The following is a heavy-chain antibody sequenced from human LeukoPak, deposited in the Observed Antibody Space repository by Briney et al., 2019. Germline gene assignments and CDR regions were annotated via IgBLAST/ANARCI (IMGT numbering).Heavy chain of an antibody. CDR3: ATHSGYDYEPPV. D-gene: IGHD5-12*01. CDR2: NYNRGST. J-gene: IGHJ4*02. CDR1: GRSISSGDYF. V-gene: IGHV4-30-4*01. Sequence: SQTLSLTCTVSGRSISSGDYFWTWIPQPPGKGLEWVDYNYNRGSTYYNPFSKSRVTISEDTSKNQFSLKLSSVTAADTAVYYCATHSGYDYEPPVWGQGTLVTVSS.